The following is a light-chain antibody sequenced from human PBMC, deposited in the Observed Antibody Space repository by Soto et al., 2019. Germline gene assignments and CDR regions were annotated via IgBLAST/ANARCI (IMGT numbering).Light chain of an antibody. CDR1: QSLTNNF. J-gene: IGKJ1*01. CDR3: QQYAGTWT. CDR2: GAS. Sequence: EIVLTQSPGTLSLSPGERATLSCRASQSLTNNFLAWYQQKPGQAPRLLVDGASSRATGIPDRFSGSGSGTDFTLTISRVEPEDVAVYYCQQYAGTWTFGQRTKVEIK. V-gene: IGKV3-20*01.